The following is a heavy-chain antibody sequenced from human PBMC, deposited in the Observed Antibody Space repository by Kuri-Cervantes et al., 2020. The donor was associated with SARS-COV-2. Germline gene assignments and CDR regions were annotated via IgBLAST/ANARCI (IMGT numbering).Heavy chain of an antibody. J-gene: IGHJ4*02. CDR2: ISSSSSTI. CDR3: AKDQDYYDSSGQFDY. Sequence: LSLTCAASGFTFSSYSMNWVRQAPGKGLEWVSYISSSSSTIYYADSVKGRFTISRDNAKNSLYLQMNSLRDEDTAVYYCAKDQDYYDSSGQFDYWGQGTLVTVSS. CDR1: GFTFSSYS. V-gene: IGHV3-48*02. D-gene: IGHD3-22*01.